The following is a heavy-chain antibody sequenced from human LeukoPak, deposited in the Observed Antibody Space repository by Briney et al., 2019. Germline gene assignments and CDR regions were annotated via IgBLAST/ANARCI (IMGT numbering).Heavy chain of an antibody. J-gene: IGHJ4*02. CDR2: IKQDGSER. CDR1: GFTFSSYW. CDR3: GRDWDY. V-gene: IGHV3-7*01. Sequence: PGGSLRLSCAASGFTFSSYWMTWVRQAPGKGLEWVAKIKQDGSERYYVDSVKGRFTISRDNAKNSLYLQMNSLRVDDTAVYYCGRDWDYWGQGTLVTVSS.